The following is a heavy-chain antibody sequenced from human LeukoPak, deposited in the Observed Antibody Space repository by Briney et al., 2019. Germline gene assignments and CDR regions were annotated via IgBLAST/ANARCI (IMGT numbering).Heavy chain of an antibody. CDR2: FDPEDGET. J-gene: IGHJ4*02. Sequence: ALVKVSCKVSGYTLTELSMHWVRQAPGKGLEWMGGFDPEDGETIYAQKFQGRVTMTEDTSTDTAYMELSSLRSEDTAVYYCATTGNVFRYYFDYWGQGTLVTVSS. V-gene: IGHV1-24*01. CDR3: ATTGNVFRYYFDY. D-gene: IGHD1-1*01. CDR1: GYTLTELS.